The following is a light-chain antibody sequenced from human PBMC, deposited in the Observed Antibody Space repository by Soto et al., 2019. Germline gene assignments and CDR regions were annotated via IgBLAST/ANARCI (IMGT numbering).Light chain of an antibody. J-gene: IGKJ2*01. CDR2: KAS. CDR1: QTISSW. V-gene: IGKV1-5*03. CDR3: QQYLSYPFT. Sequence: DIQMTQSPSTLSGSVGDRVTITCRASQTISSWLAWYQQKPGKAPKLLIYKASTLKSGVPSRFSGSGSGTEFTLTISSLQPDDFATYYCQQYLSYPFTFGQGTKLDI.